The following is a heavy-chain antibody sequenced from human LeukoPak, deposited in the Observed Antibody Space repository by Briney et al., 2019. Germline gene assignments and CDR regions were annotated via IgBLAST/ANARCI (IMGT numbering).Heavy chain of an antibody. CDR2: IDPEDGET. CDR1: GYTLIEIS. J-gene: IGHJ4*02. CDR3: VTEYLGH. Sequence: GASVKVSCKVSGYTLIEISIYWVRQAPGKGLEWMGGIDPEDGETIYAQKFQGRVTVTEDTSTGTAYMDLSSLTSEDTAVYYCVTEYLGHWGQGTLVIVSS. V-gene: IGHV1-24*01.